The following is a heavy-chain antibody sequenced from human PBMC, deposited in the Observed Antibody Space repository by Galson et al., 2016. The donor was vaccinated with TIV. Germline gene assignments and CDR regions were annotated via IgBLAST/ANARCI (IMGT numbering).Heavy chain of an antibody. V-gene: IGHV4-4*07. Sequence: LSLTCTVSSASITSHSWSWIRQSAEKGLEWIGRISTTGSTLFNLSLKRRITMSVDMPKTQFYLRLSSVSAADTAVYYCARGPRPTVTRNNWFDPWGQGALVTVSS. CDR1: SASITSHS. CDR3: ARGPRPTVTRNNWFDP. J-gene: IGHJ5*02. D-gene: IGHD4-17*01. CDR2: ISTTGST.